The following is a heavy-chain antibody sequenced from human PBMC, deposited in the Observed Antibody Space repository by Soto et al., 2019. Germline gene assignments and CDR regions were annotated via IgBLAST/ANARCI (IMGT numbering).Heavy chain of an antibody. CDR3: ARAPYSSGWYSNWFDP. CDR2: INHSGST. Sequence: SETLSLTCAVYGGSFSGYYWSWIRQPPGKGLEWIGEINHSGSTNYNPSLKSRVTISVDTSKNQFSLKLSSVTAADTAVYYCARAPYSSGWYSNWFDPWGQGTLVTV. D-gene: IGHD6-19*01. CDR1: GGSFSGYY. J-gene: IGHJ5*02. V-gene: IGHV4-34*01.